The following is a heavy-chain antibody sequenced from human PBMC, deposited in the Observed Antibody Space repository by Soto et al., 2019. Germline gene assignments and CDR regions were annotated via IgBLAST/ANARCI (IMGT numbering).Heavy chain of an antibody. J-gene: IGHJ4*02. V-gene: IGHV4-59*01. Sequence: SETLSLTCTVSGGSISNYYCSWIRQPPGKGLEWIGYIYYSGSTNYNPSLNSRVTISVDTSKNQFSLNLSSVTAADTAVYYCARAGAATLSDYWGQGTLVTVSS. CDR3: ARAGAATLSDY. CDR2: IYYSGST. D-gene: IGHD2-15*01. CDR1: GGSISNYY.